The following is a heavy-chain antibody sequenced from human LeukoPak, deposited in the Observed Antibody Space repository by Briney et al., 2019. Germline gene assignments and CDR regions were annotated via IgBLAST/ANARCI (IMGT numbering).Heavy chain of an antibody. CDR1: GGSINNYY. V-gene: IGHV4-59*12. J-gene: IGHJ4*02. D-gene: IGHD3-3*01. Sequence: SETLSLTCTVSGGSINNYYWSWIRQSPGKGLEWIGYIYYGVSTNYNPSLKSRVTISVDTSKNQFSLKLSSVTAADTAVYYCARGKASYDFWSGYYKEPAFDYWGQGTLVTVSS. CDR2: IYYGVST. CDR3: ARGKASYDFWSGYYKEPAFDY.